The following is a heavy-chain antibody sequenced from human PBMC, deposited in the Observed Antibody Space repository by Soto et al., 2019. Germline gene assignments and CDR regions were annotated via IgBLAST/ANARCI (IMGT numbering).Heavy chain of an antibody. Sequence: QVQLVQSGAEVKKPGSSVKVSCKASGGTFSSYAISWVRQAPGQGLEWMGGIIPIFGTANYAQKFQGRVTIXXDXSXXTADMERSRLRSEYTAVYYCAREVERSVAGPTFDYWGQGTLVTVSS. CDR1: GGTFSSYA. CDR2: IIPIFGTA. CDR3: AREVERSVAGPTFDY. D-gene: IGHD6-19*01. V-gene: IGHV1-69*12. J-gene: IGHJ4*02.